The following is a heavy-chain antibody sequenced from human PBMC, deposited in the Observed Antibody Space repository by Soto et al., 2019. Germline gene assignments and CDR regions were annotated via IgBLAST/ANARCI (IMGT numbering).Heavy chain of an antibody. J-gene: IGHJ6*02. V-gene: IGHV4-30-4*01. Sequence: NPSETLSLTCTVSGGSISSGDYYWSWIRQPPGKGLEWIGYIYYSGSTYYNPSLKSRVTISVDTSKNQFSLKLSSVTAADTAVYYCARGYSPISYYYGSGRQFSMDVWGQGTTVTVSS. CDR2: IYYSGST. CDR3: ARGYSPISYYYGSGRQFSMDV. CDR1: GGSISSGDYY. D-gene: IGHD3-10*01.